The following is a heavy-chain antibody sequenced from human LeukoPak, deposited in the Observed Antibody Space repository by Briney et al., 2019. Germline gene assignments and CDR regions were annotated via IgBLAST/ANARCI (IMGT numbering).Heavy chain of an antibody. J-gene: IGHJ6*02. CDR1: GGSINSYY. CDR3: ARDCTTHYYNGMDV. D-gene: IGHD2-2*01. V-gene: IGHV4-59*01. Sequence: SVTVSLTCTVSGGSINSYYWSWIRQPPGKGLEWIGYIYYSGSTNYNPSLKSRVTILVDTSKDQFSLKLSSVTAADTAVYYCARDCTTHYYNGMDVWGQGTTVTVYS. CDR2: IYYSGST.